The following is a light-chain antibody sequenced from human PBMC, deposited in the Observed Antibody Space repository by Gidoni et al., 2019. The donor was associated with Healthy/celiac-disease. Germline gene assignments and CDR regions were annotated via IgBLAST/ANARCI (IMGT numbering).Light chain of an antibody. V-gene: IGKV4-1*01. Sequence: DIVMTQYPDSLAVSLGESATINCKSSQSVLYSSNNKNYLAWYQQKPGQPPKLLIYCASTRDSGVPDRFSGSGSGTDFTLTISSLQAEDLAVYYCQQYYSTPSITFGQXTRLEIK. CDR2: CAS. CDR3: QQYYSTPSIT. J-gene: IGKJ5*01. CDR1: QSVLYSSNNKNY.